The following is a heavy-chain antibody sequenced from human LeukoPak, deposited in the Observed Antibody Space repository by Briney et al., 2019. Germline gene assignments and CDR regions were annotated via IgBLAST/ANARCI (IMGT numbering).Heavy chain of an antibody. CDR1: GFIFSSYW. V-gene: IGHV3-7*01. CDR3: AKEGLRFFDF. J-gene: IGHJ4*02. Sequence: GGSLRLSCTTSGFIFSSYWMSWVRQAPGKGLEWVANIRPDGSEKQYVDSMKGRFTISRDNSKRTLYLQMNSLRSEDTAVYYCAKEGLRFFDFWGQGTLVTVSS. CDR2: IRPDGSEK. D-gene: IGHD5-12*01.